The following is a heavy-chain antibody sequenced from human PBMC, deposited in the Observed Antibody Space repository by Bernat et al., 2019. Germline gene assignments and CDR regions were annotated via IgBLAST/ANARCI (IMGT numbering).Heavy chain of an antibody. Sequence: EVQLVESGGGLVQPGGSLRLSCAASGFTFSTFWMTWVRQAPGKGLEWVANIKSDGSEKYYVDSVKSRFTISREHGSDSLYLQMNSLRAEDTAVYYCARAYYWGQGTLVTVSS. CDR3: ARAYY. CDR2: IKSDGSEK. CDR1: GFTFSTFW. D-gene: IGHD3-16*01. V-gene: IGHV3-7*01. J-gene: IGHJ4*02.